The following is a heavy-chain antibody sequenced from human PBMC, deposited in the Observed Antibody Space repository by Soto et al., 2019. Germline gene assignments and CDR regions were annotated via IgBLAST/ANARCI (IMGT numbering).Heavy chain of an antibody. V-gene: IGHV3-30*18. J-gene: IGHJ4*02. CDR3: AKEGNKWRRSPDFDY. D-gene: IGHD5-12*01. Sequence: QVQLVESGGGVVQPGRSLRLSCAASGFTFSSYGMHWVRQAPGKGLEWVAVISYDGSNKYYADSVKGRFTISRDNSKNTMYLQMNSRRAEDTAVYYCAKEGNKWRRSPDFDYWGQGTLVTVSS. CDR1: GFTFSSYG. CDR2: ISYDGSNK.